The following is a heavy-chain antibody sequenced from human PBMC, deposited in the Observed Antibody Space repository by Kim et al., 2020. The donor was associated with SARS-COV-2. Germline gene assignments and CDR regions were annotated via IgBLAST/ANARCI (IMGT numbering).Heavy chain of an antibody. CDR1: GFTFKNAW. CDR2: IKSKNDGATI. D-gene: IGHD1-7*01. V-gene: IGHV3-15*01. J-gene: IGHJ4*02. Sequence: GGSLRLSCAASGFTFKNAWMNWVRQAPGKGPEWIGRIKSKNDGATIVYAAPVKGRFSISRDDSRSTLYLQMNSLKTEDTGFYYCSSPNFYRWGQGTLVIV. CDR3: SSPNFYR.